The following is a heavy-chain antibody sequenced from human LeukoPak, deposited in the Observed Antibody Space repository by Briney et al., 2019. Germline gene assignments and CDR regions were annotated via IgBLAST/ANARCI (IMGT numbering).Heavy chain of an antibody. CDR3: VKDTYDSRGYYPWDH. CDR2: SNHSGSS. Sequence: SETLSLTCSVSGYSISSGYYWGWIRPPPGKGLEWIGSSNHSGSSYYNPSLKSRVTILVDTSRNQFSLKLTSVTVADTAVYYCVKDTYDSRGYYPWDHWGQGTLVTVSS. D-gene: IGHD3-22*01. J-gene: IGHJ4*02. V-gene: IGHV4-38-2*02. CDR1: GYSISSGYY.